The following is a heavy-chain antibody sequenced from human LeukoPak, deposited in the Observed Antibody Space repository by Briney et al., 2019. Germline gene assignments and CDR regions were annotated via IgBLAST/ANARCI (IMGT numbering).Heavy chain of an antibody. V-gene: IGHV4-34*01. CDR3: ARAKGHMDGYNSDYYYYGMDV. CDR1: GGSFSGYY. CDR2: INHSGST. J-gene: IGHJ6*02. Sequence: SETLSLTCAVYGGSFSGYYWSWIRQPPGKGLEWIGEINHSGSTNYNPSLKSRVTISVDTSKNQFSLKLSSVTAADTAVYFCARAKGHMDGYNSDYYYYGMDVWGQGTTVTVSS. D-gene: IGHD5-24*01.